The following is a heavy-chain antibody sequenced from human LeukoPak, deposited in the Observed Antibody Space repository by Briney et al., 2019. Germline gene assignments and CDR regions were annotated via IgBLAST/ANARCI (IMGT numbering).Heavy chain of an antibody. V-gene: IGHV3-23*01. J-gene: IGHJ4*02. CDR1: GFTFSSYA. D-gene: IGHD5-24*01. Sequence: GGSLRLSCAASGFTFSSYAMSWVRQAPGKGLEWVSAISGSGGSTYYADSVKGRFTISRDNSKNTLFLQMNSLRAEDTAVYYCAKGGHRLSTINYFDYWGQGTLVTVSS. CDR2: ISGSGGST. CDR3: AKGGHRLSTINYFDY.